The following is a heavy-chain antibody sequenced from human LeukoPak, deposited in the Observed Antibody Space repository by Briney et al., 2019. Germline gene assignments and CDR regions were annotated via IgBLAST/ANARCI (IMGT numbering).Heavy chain of an antibody. CDR3: AAHASGNAFWDY. V-gene: IGHV3-23*01. D-gene: IGHD1-26*01. CDR2: IAAGGST. Sequence: GGSLRLSCAASGFDFSSYAVSWVRQAPGKGLEWVSVIAAGGSTYYADSVKGRFTISRDNSKNTLNMEMNSLRAEDTAIYYCAAHASGNAFWDYWGQGTLVTVSS. CDR1: GFDFSSYA. J-gene: IGHJ4*02.